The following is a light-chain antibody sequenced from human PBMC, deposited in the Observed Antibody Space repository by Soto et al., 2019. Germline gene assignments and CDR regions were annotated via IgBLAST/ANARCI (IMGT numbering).Light chain of an antibody. V-gene: IGKV1-39*01. J-gene: IGKJ1*01. CDR3: QQNFNFPRT. CDR1: QTIDTY. Sequence: DIQLTQSPSSLSASVGDRVTITCRASQTIDTYVNWYQHKQGTXXKXXIYAATYLQNGVPSRFSGTGSGADLTITISSLQPEDFETYYCQQNFNFPRTFGQGTKVDIK. CDR2: AAT.